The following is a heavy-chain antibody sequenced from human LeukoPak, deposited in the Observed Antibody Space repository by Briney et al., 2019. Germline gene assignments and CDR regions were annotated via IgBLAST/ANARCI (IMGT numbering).Heavy chain of an antibody. J-gene: IGHJ4*02. CDR3: ARGILRDYYDSSGFYHRGGVGY. D-gene: IGHD3-22*01. V-gene: IGHV4-61*09. CDR2: IHTSGTM. Sequence: SETLSLTCTVSSVSINSGSYYWNWIRQPAGRGLEWIGHIHTSGTMNYNASLKSRVRISVETSKNQFSLRLSSVTAADTAVYFCARGILRDYYDSSGFYHRGGVGYWGQGTLVTVSS. CDR1: SVSINSGSYY.